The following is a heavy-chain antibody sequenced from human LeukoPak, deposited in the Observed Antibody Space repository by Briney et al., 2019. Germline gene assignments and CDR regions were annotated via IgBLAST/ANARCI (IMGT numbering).Heavy chain of an antibody. Sequence: PGGSLRLSCAASRFIFSSYAMSWVRQAPGKGLEWVSAISGSGGCTYYADSVKGRFTISRDNSKNTLYLQMNSLRVEDAAVYYCAISYSFDSWGQGTLVTVSS. CDR1: RFIFSSYA. CDR3: AISYSFDS. J-gene: IGHJ4*02. CDR2: ISGSGGCT. V-gene: IGHV3-23*01.